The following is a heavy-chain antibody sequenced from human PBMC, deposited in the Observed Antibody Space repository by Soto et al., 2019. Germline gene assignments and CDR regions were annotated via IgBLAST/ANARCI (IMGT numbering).Heavy chain of an antibody. Sequence: QVQLVQSGAEVKKPGSSVKVSCKASGGTFSTYAIDWVRQAPGQGLEWMGGILPLFGTAKYAQNFQGRITITADESTNTAYMELRSLRSQDTAVYYCARGVHYDSSGYYYFYWGQGTLVTVSS. CDR3: ARGVHYDSSGYYYFY. CDR2: ILPLFGTA. D-gene: IGHD3-22*01. V-gene: IGHV1-69*01. CDR1: GGTFSTYA. J-gene: IGHJ4*02.